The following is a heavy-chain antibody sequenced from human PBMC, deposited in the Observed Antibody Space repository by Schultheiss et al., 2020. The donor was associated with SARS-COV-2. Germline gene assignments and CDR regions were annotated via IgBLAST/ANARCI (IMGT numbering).Heavy chain of an antibody. V-gene: IGHV3-30*03. J-gene: IGHJ4*02. CDR1: GFTFSSYW. Sequence: GESLKISCAASGFTFSSYWMHWVRQAPGKGLVWVAVISYDGSNKYYADSVKGRFTISRDNSKNTLYLQMNSLRAEDTAVYYCASKSYYDSSGYYYPDYWGQGTLVTVSS. D-gene: IGHD3-22*01. CDR3: ASKSYYDSSGYYYPDY. CDR2: ISYDGSNK.